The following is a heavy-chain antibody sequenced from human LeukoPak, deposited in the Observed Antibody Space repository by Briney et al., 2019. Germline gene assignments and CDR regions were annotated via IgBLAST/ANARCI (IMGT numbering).Heavy chain of an antibody. V-gene: IGHV3-48*01. J-gene: IGHJ5*02. CDR1: GFTFSSYE. D-gene: IGHD3-3*01. CDR3: ARDVGDFWSGYPTRDNWFDP. Sequence: GGSLRLSCAASGFTFSSYEMNWVRQAPGKGLEWVSYISSSSSTIYHADSVKGRFTISRDNAKNSLYLQMNSLRAEDTAVYYCARDVGDFWSGYPTRDNWFDPWGQGTLVTVSS. CDR2: ISSSSSTI.